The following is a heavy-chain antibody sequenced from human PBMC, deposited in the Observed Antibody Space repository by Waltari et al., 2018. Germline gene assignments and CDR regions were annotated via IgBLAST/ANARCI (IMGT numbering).Heavy chain of an antibody. J-gene: IGHJ6*02. Sequence: QVQLQESGPGLAQASQTLSLTCDVSGGSISNLNFYWSWIRQPAGKGLEWIGRIYRSGVTDYNPSLRGRATMFLDMSKNQFSLTVDSLIAADTAVYYCAVSPDTATSRAAFHFWGPGTTVSVSS. V-gene: IGHV4-61*02. CDR3: AVSPDTATSRAAFHF. CDR2: IYRSGVT. D-gene: IGHD5-18*01. CDR1: GGSISNLNFY.